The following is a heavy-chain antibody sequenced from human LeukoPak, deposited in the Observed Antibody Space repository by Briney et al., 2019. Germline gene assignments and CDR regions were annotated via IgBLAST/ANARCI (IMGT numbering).Heavy chain of an antibody. D-gene: IGHD3-10*01. J-gene: IGHJ5*02. CDR3: ARDLYYYGSGSYGGDWFDP. V-gene: IGHV1-18*01. Sequence: GASVKVSCKASGYTFTSYGISWVRQAPGQGLEWMGWISAYNGNTNYAQKLQGRVTMTTDTSTSTAYMELRSLRSDDTAVYYCARDLYYYGSGSYGGDWFDPWGQGTLVTVSS. CDR1: GYTFTSYG. CDR2: ISAYNGNT.